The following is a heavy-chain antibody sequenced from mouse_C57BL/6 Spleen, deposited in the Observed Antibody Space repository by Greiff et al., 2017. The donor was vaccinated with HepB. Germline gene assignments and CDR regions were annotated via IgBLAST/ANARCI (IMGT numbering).Heavy chain of an antibody. CDR1: GYTFTSYG. D-gene: IGHD1-1*01. Sequence: QVQLKESGAELARPGASVKLSCKASGYTFTSYGISWVKQRTGQGLEWIGEIYPRSGNTYYNEKFKGKATMTTDNSSSTAYMELRSLTSEDSAVYFCATYYGSYYFDYWGQGTTLTVSS. V-gene: IGHV1-81*01. CDR2: IYPRSGNT. CDR3: ATYYGSYYFDY. J-gene: IGHJ2*01.